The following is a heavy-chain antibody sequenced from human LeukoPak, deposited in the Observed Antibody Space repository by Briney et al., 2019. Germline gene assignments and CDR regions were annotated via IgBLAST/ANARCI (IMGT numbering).Heavy chain of an antibody. Sequence: SVKVSCKASGFTFTSSAMQWVRQARGQRLEWIGWIVVGSGNTNYAQKFQERVTITRDMSTSTAYMELSSLRSEDTAVYYCARDLEYSSSSGDYWGQGTLVTVSS. J-gene: IGHJ4*02. CDR2: IVVGSGNT. V-gene: IGHV1-58*02. CDR3: ARDLEYSSSSGDY. CDR1: GFTFTSSA. D-gene: IGHD6-6*01.